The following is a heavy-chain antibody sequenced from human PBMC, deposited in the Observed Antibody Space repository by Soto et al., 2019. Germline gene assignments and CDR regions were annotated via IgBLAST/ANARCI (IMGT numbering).Heavy chain of an antibody. CDR1: GYTFPNYG. CDR3: ARVGSYGDSGPYYYYYGMDV. CDR2: ISAYNGNT. Sequence: ASVKVSCKASGYTFPNYGITWVRQAPGQGLEWMGWISAYNGNTNYAQKLQGRVTMTTDTSTSTAYMELRSLRSDDTAVYYCARVGSYGDSGPYYYYYGMDVWGQGTTVTVSS. D-gene: IGHD4-17*01. V-gene: IGHV1-18*01. J-gene: IGHJ6*02.